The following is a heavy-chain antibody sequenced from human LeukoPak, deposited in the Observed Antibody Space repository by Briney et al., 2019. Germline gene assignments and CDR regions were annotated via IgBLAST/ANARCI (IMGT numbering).Heavy chain of an antibody. V-gene: IGHV7-4-1*02. CDR3: ARDKIMIMFGGVIANWFDP. CDR2: INTNTGNP. D-gene: IGHD3-16*02. Sequence: GASVKVSCKASGGTFSSYAISWVRQAPGQGLEWMGGINTNTGNPTYAQGFTGRFVFSLDTSVSTAYLQISSLQAEDTAVYYCARDKIMIMFGGVIANWFDPWGQGTLVTVSS. CDR1: GGTFSSYA. J-gene: IGHJ5*02.